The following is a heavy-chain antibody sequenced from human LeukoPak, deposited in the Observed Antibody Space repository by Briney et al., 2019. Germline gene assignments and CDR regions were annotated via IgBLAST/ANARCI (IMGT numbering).Heavy chain of an antibody. CDR2: ISSSSSYI. D-gene: IGHD3-3*01. CDR3: ARERGVSYDFWTGDAFDI. V-gene: IGHV3-21*01. Sequence: GGSLRLSCAASGFTFSSYSMNWDRQAPGKGLEWVSSISSSSSYIYYADSVKGRFTISRDNAKNSLYLQMNSLRAEDTAVYYCARERGVSYDFWTGDAFDIWGQGTMVTVSS. J-gene: IGHJ3*02. CDR1: GFTFSSYS.